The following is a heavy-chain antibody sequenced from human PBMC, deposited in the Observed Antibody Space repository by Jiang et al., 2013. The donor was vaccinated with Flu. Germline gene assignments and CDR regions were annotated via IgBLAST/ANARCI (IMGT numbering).Heavy chain of an antibody. CDR3: AHANPYSDPWSGYLGNWFDS. Sequence: KPTQTLTLTCTVSGVSLSSGGMSVSWIRQPPGKALEWLARIDWDDDAYFSSSLKTRLTISKDTSKNQVVLTMTNMDPDDTGTYYCAHANPYSDPWSGYLGNWFDSWGPGTRSPSPQ. V-gene: IGHV2-70*12. CDR2: IDWDDDA. D-gene: IGHD3-3*01. CDR1: GVSLSSGGMS. J-gene: IGHJ5*01.